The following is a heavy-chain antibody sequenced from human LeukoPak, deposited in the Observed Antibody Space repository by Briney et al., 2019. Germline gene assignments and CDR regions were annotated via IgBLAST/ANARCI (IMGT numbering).Heavy chain of an antibody. J-gene: IGHJ4*02. Sequence: ASVKVSCKASGYTFTGYYMHWVRQAPGQGLEWMGWINPNSGGTNYAQKFQGRVTMTRDTSISTAYMELSRLRSDDTAVYYCARYAPRNDYRDYRTGYWGQGTLVTVSS. CDR1: GYTFTGYY. D-gene: IGHD4-17*01. V-gene: IGHV1-2*02. CDR3: ARYAPRNDYRDYRTGY. CDR2: INPNSGGT.